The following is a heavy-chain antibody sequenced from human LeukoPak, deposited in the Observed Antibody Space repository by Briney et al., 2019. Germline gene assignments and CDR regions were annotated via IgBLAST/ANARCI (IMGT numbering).Heavy chain of an antibody. CDR2: IRYDGSNK. CDR3: AKSAAIYYNYMDV. J-gene: IGHJ6*03. CDR1: GFTFSSYG. V-gene: IGHV3-30*02. Sequence: GGSLRLSCAASGFTFSSYGMHWVRQAPGKGLEWVAFIRYDGSNKYYADSVKGRFTISRDESKNTLYLQMNSLRAEDTAVYYCAKSAAIYYNYMDVWGKGTTVTVSS. D-gene: IGHD2-2*01.